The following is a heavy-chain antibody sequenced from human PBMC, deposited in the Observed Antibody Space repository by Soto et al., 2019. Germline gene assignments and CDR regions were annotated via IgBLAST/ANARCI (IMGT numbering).Heavy chain of an antibody. CDR1: GYTFTGYY. V-gene: IGHV1-2*04. D-gene: IGHD6-19*01. Sequence: ASVKVSCKASGYTFTGYYMHWVRQAPGQGLEWMGWINPNSGGTNYAQKFQGWVTMTRDTSTSTVYMELSSLRSEDTAVYYCARGSVAGRRFDYWGQGTLVTVSS. CDR2: INPNSGGT. CDR3: ARGSVAGRRFDY. J-gene: IGHJ4*02.